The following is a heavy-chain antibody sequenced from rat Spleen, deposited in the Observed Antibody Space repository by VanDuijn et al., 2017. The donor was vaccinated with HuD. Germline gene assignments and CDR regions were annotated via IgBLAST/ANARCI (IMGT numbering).Heavy chain of an antibody. V-gene: IGHV5S13*01. CDR2: ITNTGGSI. J-gene: IGHJ2*01. Sequence: EVQLVESGGGLVQPGGYLQVSCAASGFIFSNFDMAWVRLAPKKGLEWVASITNTGGSIYYPDSVKGRFTISRDNEQNTLYLQMDSLRSEDTATYYCARRHYGYTDYFDYWGQGVMVPVSS. CDR1: GFIFSNFD. D-gene: IGHD1-11*01. CDR3: ARRHYGYTDYFDY.